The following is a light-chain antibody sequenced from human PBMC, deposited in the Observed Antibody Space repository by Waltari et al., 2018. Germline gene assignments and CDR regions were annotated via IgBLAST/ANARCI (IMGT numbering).Light chain of an antibody. CDR1: QSLLHGDGRTY. CDR2: RVS. CDR3: MQTLQTPWT. J-gene: IGKJ1*01. Sequence: DIVMTQTPPSLPVTPGEPASISCRSSQSLLHGDGRTYLYWYLQKPGQPPRLLIYRVSNRFSGVPDRFSGSGSGTDFTLRISRVEAEDVGVYYCMQTLQTPWTFGQGTKVEIK. V-gene: IGKV2D-29*01.